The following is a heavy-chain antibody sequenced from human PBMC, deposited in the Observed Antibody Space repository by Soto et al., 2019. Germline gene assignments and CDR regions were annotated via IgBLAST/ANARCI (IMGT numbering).Heavy chain of an antibody. Sequence: SETLSLTCAVYGGTFSGYFWSWVRQPPGQGLEWIGEIEHNGNNNINPSLKSRVTLSVDTSRNQISLTLTSVTAADTAVYYCARDFRYFPYWGQGTQVTVPS. D-gene: IGHD2-21*01. CDR1: GGTFSGYF. J-gene: IGHJ4*02. CDR3: ARDFRYFPY. CDR2: IEHNGNN. V-gene: IGHV4-34*01.